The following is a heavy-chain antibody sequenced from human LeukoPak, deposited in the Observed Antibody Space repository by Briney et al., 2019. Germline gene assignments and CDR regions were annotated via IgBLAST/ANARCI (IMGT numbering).Heavy chain of an antibody. J-gene: IGHJ4*02. Sequence: SGTLSLTCTVSGGSISSYYWSWIRQPPGKGLEWIGYIYYSGSTNYNPSLKSRVTISVDTSKNQFSLKLSSVTAADTAAYYCARAEYYFDYWGQGTLVTVSS. CDR1: GGSISSYY. CDR3: ARAEYYFDY. CDR2: IYYSGST. D-gene: IGHD3-10*01. V-gene: IGHV4-59*01.